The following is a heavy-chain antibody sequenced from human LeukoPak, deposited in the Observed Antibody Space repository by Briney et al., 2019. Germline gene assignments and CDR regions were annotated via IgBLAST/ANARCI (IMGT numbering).Heavy chain of an antibody. CDR3: ARGDDYGDYGEDY. CDR2: INPNSGGT. Sequence: ASVKVSCKASGYTFTGYYMHWVRQAPGQGLEWMGWINPNSGGTNYAQKFQGRVTMTRDMSTSTAYMELRSLRSDDTAVYYCARGDDYGDYGEDYWGQGTLVTVSS. V-gene: IGHV1-2*02. CDR1: GYTFTGYY. J-gene: IGHJ4*02. D-gene: IGHD4-17*01.